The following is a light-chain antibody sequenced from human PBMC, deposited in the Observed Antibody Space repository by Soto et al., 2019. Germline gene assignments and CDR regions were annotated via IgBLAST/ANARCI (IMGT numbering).Light chain of an antibody. CDR3: SSYTSSSTLVV. J-gene: IGLJ2*01. CDR2: EVS. V-gene: IGLV2-14*01. Sequence: QPVLTQPASVSGSPGQSITISCTGTSSDVGGYNYVSWYQQHPGKAPKFMIYEVSNRPSGVSNRFSGSKSGNTASLTISGLQAEDEADYYCSSYTSSSTLVVFGGGTKLTVL. CDR1: SSDVGGYNY.